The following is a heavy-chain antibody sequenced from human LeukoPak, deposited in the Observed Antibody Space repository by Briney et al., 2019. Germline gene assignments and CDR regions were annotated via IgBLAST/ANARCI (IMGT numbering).Heavy chain of an antibody. CDR1: GFTLSRNG. CDR2: ISGSGGST. V-gene: IGHV3-23*01. J-gene: IGHJ4*02. CDR3: AKDRRAGSYDY. Sequence: GGTLRLSCAASGFTLSRNGMTWVRQAPGKGLEWVSAISGSGGSTYYADSVKGRFTISRDNSKNTLYLQMNSLRAEDTAVYYCAKDRRAGSYDYWGQGTLVTVSS. D-gene: IGHD3-10*01.